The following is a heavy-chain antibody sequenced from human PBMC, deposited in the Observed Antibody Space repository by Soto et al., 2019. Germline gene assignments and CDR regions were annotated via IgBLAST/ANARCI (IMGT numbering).Heavy chain of an antibody. V-gene: IGHV3-7*01. CDR3: ARDGRVVPADIAPDDY. J-gene: IGHJ4*02. Sequence: EVQLVESGGGLVQPGGSLRLSCAASGFTFSSYWMSWVRQVPGKGLEWVANIKQDGSEKYYVDSVKGRFTISRDNAKNSLSLQMNSLRAEDPAVYYCARDGRVVPADIAPDDYWGQGTLVTVSS. CDR1: GFTFSSYW. D-gene: IGHD2-2*01. CDR2: IKQDGSEK.